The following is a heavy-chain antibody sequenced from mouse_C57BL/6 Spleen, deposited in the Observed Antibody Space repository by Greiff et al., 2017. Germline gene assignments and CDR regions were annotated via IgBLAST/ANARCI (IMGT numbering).Heavy chain of an antibody. CDR3: ARSWDGSSPYYFDY. J-gene: IGHJ2*01. CDR2: INPNYGTT. CDR1: GYTFTDYY. Sequence: VQLQQSGPELVKPGASVKISCKASGYTFTDYYMNWVKQSHGKSLEWIGGINPNYGTTSYNQKFKGKATLTVDKSSSTAYMQLNSLTSEDSAVYYWARSWDGSSPYYFDYWGQGTTLTVSS. V-gene: IGHV1-39*01. D-gene: IGHD1-1*01.